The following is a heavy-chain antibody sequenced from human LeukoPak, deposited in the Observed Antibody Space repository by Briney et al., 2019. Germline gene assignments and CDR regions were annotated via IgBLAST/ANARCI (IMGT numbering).Heavy chain of an antibody. Sequence: GGSLTLSCAASGFTFTNYAMSWVRQAPGKGLEWVSAIGGSGGGTYYADSVKGRFTISRDNSKSTLYLQMTGLRAEDTAIYYCAKTPETHYYDFSGYYYYFDYWGQGTLVTVSS. CDR2: IGGSGGGT. V-gene: IGHV3-23*01. CDR3: AKTPETHYYDFSGYYYYFDY. CDR1: GFTFTNYA. J-gene: IGHJ4*02. D-gene: IGHD3-22*01.